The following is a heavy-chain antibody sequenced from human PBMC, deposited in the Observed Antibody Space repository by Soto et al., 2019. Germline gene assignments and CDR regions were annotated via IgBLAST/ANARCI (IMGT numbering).Heavy chain of an antibody. CDR3: CTDIFPGTPGYFDY. D-gene: IGHD3-10*01. V-gene: IGHV3-23*01. CDR1: GFTFSSYA. Sequence: PGGSLRLSCAASGFTFSSYAMSWVRQAPGKGLEWVSAISGSGGGTYYADSVQGRCTISRDNSKNTLYLQMNSLRAEDTAVYYCCTDIFPGTPGYFDYWGQGTLVTVSS. CDR2: ISGSGGGT. J-gene: IGHJ4*02.